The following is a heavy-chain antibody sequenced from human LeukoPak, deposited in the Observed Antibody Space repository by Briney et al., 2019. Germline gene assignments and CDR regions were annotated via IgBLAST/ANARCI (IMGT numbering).Heavy chain of an antibody. V-gene: IGHV3-20*04. D-gene: IGHD3-22*01. Sequence: GGSLRLSCVPSGFTFDDYGMSWVRPAPGKGREWVSGINWNGGSTGYADSWKGRFTISRYNAKNSLYLKMNSLRAEDTALYYCARDRDSSGQYYFDYWGQGTLVTVSS. CDR1: GFTFDDYG. J-gene: IGHJ4*02. CDR2: INWNGGST. CDR3: ARDRDSSGQYYFDY.